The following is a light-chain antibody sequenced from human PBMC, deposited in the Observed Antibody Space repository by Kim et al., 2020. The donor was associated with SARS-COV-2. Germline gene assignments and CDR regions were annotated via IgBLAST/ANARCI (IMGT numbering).Light chain of an antibody. V-gene: IGLV1-44*01. CDR2: SNN. CDR3: AAWDDSLNGWV. Sequence: GQRVTISCSGSSSNIGSNTVNWYQQRPGTAPKRLIYSNNQRPSGVPDRFAGSKSGTSASLAISGLQSEDEADYYCAAWDDSLNGWVFGGGTKLTVL. CDR1: SSNIGSNT. J-gene: IGLJ3*02.